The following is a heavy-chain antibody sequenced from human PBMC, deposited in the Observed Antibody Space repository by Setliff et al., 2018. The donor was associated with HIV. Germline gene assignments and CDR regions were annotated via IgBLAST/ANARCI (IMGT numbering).Heavy chain of an antibody. D-gene: IGHD3-3*01. CDR3: ASVFYDFWSASYSNIDY. J-gene: IGHJ4*02. CDR1: GYTFTSYD. CDR2: ISAYNGNT. V-gene: IGHV1-18*01. Sequence: ASVKVSCKASGYTFTSYDISWVRQAPGQGLEWMGWISAYNGNTNYAQKLQGRVTMTTDTPTSTAYMELRNLRSDDTAVYYCASVFYDFWSASYSNIDYWGQGTLVTVSS.